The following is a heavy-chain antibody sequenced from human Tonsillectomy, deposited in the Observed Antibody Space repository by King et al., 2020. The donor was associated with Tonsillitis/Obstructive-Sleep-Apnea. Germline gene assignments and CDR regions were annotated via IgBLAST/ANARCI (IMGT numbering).Heavy chain of an antibody. D-gene: IGHD2-8*01. V-gene: IGHV3-43*02. CDR1: GFTFDDYT. J-gene: IGHJ3*02. CDR2: ISGAGKTT. CDR3: TKIGHNGRYLRGAFDI. Sequence: QLVQSGGGVVQPGGSLRLSCAASGFTFDDYTMHWVRQVPGKGLEWVALISGAGKTTSHVDPVKGRFTISRDNSKNSLYLQMNSLRPEDTDLYYCTKIGHNGRYLRGAFDIWGQGTMVTVSS.